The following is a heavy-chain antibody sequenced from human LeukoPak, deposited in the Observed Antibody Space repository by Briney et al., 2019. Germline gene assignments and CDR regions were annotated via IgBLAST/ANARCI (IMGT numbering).Heavy chain of an antibody. CDR3: ARAYCSGGSCYWFDP. V-gene: IGHV1-46*01. CDR2: INPSGGST. D-gene: IGHD2-15*01. Sequence: ASVKVSCKASGYTFTSYYMHWVRQAPGQGLEWMGIINPSGGSTSYAQKFQGRVTMTRNTSISTAYMELSSLRSEDTAVYYCARAYCSGGSCYWFDPWGQGTLVTVSS. CDR1: GYTFTSYY. J-gene: IGHJ5*02.